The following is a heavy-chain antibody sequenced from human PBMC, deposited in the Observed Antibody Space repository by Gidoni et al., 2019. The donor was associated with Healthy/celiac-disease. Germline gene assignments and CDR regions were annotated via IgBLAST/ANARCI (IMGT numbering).Heavy chain of an antibody. CDR2: ISWNSGSI. D-gene: IGHD3-10*01. CDR1: GFTFDDYA. J-gene: IGHJ4*02. Sequence: EVQLVESGGGLVQPGRSLRLSCAASGFTFDDYAMHWVRQAPGKGLEWVSGISWNSGSIGYADSVKGRFTISRDNAKNSLYLQMNSLRAEDTALYYCAKDDYGSGNYWGQGTLVTVSS. V-gene: IGHV3-9*01. CDR3: AKDDYGSGNY.